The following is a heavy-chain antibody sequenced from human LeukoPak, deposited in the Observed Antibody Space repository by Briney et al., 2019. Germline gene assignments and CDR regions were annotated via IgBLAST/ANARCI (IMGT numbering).Heavy chain of an antibody. CDR2: IYPGDSDT. CDR1: GYSFTSYW. CDR3: ARQGKSYYDSSGYSDY. D-gene: IGHD3-22*01. J-gene: IGHJ4*02. V-gene: IGHV5-51*01. Sequence: GESLQISCKGSGYSFTSYWIGWGRPMPGKGLEWMGIIYPGDSDTRYSPSFQGQVTISADKSISTAYLQWSSLKASDTAMYYCARQGKSYYDSSGYSDYWGQGTLVTVSS.